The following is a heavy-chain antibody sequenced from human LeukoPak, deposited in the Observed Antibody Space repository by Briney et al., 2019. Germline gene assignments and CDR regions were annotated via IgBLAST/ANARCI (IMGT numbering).Heavy chain of an antibody. Sequence: GGSLRLSCAASGFTFDDCAMFWVRQAPGKGLEWVSGISWNSKNIGYAASVKGRFTISRDNAKNSLYLQMNSLRAEDTAFYYCAKGNRDSSGFYYYYGMDVWGQGTTVTVSS. CDR3: AKGNRDSSGFYYYYGMDV. CDR2: ISWNSKNI. V-gene: IGHV3-9*01. CDR1: GFTFDDCA. D-gene: IGHD3-22*01. J-gene: IGHJ6*02.